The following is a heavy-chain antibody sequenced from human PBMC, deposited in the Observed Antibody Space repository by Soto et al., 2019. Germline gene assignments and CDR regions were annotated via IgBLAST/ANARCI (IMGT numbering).Heavy chain of an antibody. CDR2: ISAYNGNT. Sequence: VSVNVAFKPSSYTFTIYGISWVRPAPGQGLEWMGWISAYNGNTNYAQKLQGRVTMTTDTSTSTAYMELRSLRSDDTAVYYCARVRSGSSLSPFDYWGQGTLVTLS. D-gene: IGHD1-26*01. CDR3: ARVRSGSSLSPFDY. CDR1: SYTFTIYG. V-gene: IGHV1-18*04. J-gene: IGHJ4*02.